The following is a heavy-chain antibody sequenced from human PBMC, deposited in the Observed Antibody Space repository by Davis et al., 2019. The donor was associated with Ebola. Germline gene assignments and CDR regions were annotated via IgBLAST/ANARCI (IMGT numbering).Heavy chain of an antibody. CDR1: GFTFSSNS. CDR2: ISSSSNYI. D-gene: IGHD2/OR15-2a*01. V-gene: IGHV3-21*04. CDR3: AKDNRNIWSEV. J-gene: IGHJ3*01. Sequence: GGSLRLSCAVSGFTFSSNSMNWVRQAPGKGLEWVSFISSSSNYIYYADSVKGRFTISRDNSKNTLYLQMNGLRVEDTAIYYCAKDNRNIWSEVWGQGTMVTVSS.